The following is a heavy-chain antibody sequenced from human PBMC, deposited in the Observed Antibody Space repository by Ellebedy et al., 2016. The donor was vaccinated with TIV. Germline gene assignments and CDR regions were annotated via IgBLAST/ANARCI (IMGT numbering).Heavy chain of an antibody. J-gene: IGHJ4*02. CDR1: GASINNYY. Sequence: MPSETLSLTCNVSGASINNYYLNWIRQSPGKGLEWIGDMSYSGSTHYNPSLKSRVTISVDKSKNQFSLRLSSVTAADTAVYYCASRSSGRSDLGRVVYFDYWGQGTLVTVSS. CDR2: MSYSGST. D-gene: IGHD1-26*01. CDR3: ASRSSGRSDLGRVVYFDY. V-gene: IGHV4-59*08.